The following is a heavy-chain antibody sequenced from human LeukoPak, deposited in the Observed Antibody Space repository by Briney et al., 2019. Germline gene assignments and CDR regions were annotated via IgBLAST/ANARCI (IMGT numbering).Heavy chain of an antibody. V-gene: IGHV1-69*04. J-gene: IGHJ5*02. CDR1: SYTFTS. D-gene: IGHD2-15*01. CDR2: IIPILGIA. Sequence: SVKVSCKASSYTFTSFSWVRQAPGQGLEWMGRIIPILGIANYAQKFQGRVTITADKSTSTAYMELSSLRSEDTAVYYCARGAVVVVAATDWFDPWGQGTLVTVSS. CDR3: ARGAVVVVAATDWFDP.